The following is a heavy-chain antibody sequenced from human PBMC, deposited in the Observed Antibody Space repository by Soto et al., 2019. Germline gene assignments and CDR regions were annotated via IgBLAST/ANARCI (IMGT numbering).Heavy chain of an antibody. V-gene: IGHV1-69*06. CDR3: AREVFNSGNYYVGPSAFDI. D-gene: IGHD3-10*01. CDR2: TVPALGTV. CDR1: GGTLTDHG. J-gene: IGHJ3*02. Sequence: QVQLVQSGGEVKKPGSSVKVSCKASGGTLTDHGVTWVRQAPGQGLEWMGGTVPALGTVKYAPRFQGRVTITAGKSTNIAYMELTNMRSEDTAFYYCAREVFNSGNYYVGPSAFDILGQGTMVIVSS.